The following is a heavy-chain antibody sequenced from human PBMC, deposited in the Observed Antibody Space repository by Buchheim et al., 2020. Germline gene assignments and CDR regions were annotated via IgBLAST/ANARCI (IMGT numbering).Heavy chain of an antibody. Sequence: EVQLVESGGGLVQPGGSLRLSCAASGFTFSSNWMHWVRQAPGKGLLWVSRINSDGSSTNYADSVKGRFTISRDNAKNSLYLQMNGLRVEDTAVYYCASGGSHGSGSLNWFDPWGQGTL. J-gene: IGHJ5*02. CDR2: INSDGSST. V-gene: IGHV3-74*01. CDR3: ASGGSHGSGSLNWFDP. CDR1: GFTFSSNW. D-gene: IGHD3-10*01.